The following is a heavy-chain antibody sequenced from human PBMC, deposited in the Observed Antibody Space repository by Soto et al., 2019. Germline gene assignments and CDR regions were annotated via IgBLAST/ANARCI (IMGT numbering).Heavy chain of an antibody. CDR2: IYYSGST. D-gene: IGHD4-17*01. V-gene: IGHV4-59*08. Sequence: PSETLSLTCTVSGGSISSYYWSWIRQPPGKGLEWIGYIYYSGSTNYNPSLKSRVTISVDTSKNQFSLKLSSVTAADTAVYYSARQDYGHAVDTWGQGTMVTVS. CDR3: ARQDYGHAVDT. J-gene: IGHJ3*02. CDR1: GGSISSYY.